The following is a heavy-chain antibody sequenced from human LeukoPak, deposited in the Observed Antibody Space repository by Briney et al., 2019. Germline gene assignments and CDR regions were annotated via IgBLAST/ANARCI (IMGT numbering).Heavy chain of an antibody. CDR3: ARATQSMITFGGVIANDY. CDR1: GYTFTSYG. CDR2: ISAYNGNT. Sequence: ASVKVSCKASGYTFTSYGISWVRQAPGQGLEWMGWISAYNGNTNYAQKLQGRVTMTTDTSTSTAYMELRSLRSDDTAVYYCARATQSMITFGGVIANDYWGQGTLVTVSS. J-gene: IGHJ4*02. D-gene: IGHD3-16*02. V-gene: IGHV1-18*01.